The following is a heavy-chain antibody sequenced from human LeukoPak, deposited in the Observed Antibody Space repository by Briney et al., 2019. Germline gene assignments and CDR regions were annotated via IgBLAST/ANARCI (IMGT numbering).Heavy chain of an antibody. Sequence: GGSLRLSCAAFGFTFSSYAMSWVRQAPGKGLEWVSAISGSGGSTYYADSVKGRFTISRDNSKNTLYLQMNSLRAEDTAVYYCAKRPSYSSSWYAFDYWGQGTLVTVSS. CDR2: ISGSGGST. J-gene: IGHJ4*02. CDR1: GFTFSSYA. CDR3: AKRPSYSSSWYAFDY. V-gene: IGHV3-23*01. D-gene: IGHD6-13*01.